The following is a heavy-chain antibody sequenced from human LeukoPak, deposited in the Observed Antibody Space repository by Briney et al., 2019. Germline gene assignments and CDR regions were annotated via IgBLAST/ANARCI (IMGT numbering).Heavy chain of an antibody. J-gene: IGHJ4*02. CDR2: IIPIFGTA. CDR1: GGTFSSYA. Sequence: SVKVSCKASGGTFSSYAISWVRQAPGQGLEWMGGIIPIFGTANYAQKFQGRVTITADESTSTAYMELSSLRSEDTAVYYCARERDGYNFGLAFDYWGQGTLVTVSS. CDR3: ARERDGYNFGLAFDY. V-gene: IGHV1-69*13. D-gene: IGHD5-24*01.